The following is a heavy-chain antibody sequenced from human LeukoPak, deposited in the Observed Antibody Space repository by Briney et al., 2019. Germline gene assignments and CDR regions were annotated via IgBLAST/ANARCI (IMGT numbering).Heavy chain of an antibody. CDR3: VKGGHRNDWPNWLDP. D-gene: IGHD3-9*01. V-gene: IGHV3-30*18. CDR1: GFTFSAYA. J-gene: IGHJ5*02. CDR2: ISHDGNNK. Sequence: GGSLRLSCAASGFTFSAYAVHWVRQAPGKGLEWVALISHDGNNKYYADSVKGRFTISRDNSNNTLYLQLNSLRAEDTAVYFCVKGGHRNDWPNWLDPWGQGTQVTVSS.